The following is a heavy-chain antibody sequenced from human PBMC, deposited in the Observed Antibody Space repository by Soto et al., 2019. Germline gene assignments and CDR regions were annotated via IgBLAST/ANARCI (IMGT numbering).Heavy chain of an antibody. D-gene: IGHD6-6*01. CDR2: IFHSGTS. V-gene: IGHV4-59*12. Sequence: SETLSLTCTVSGASISSSYWSWIRQPPGKGLEWIGYIFHSGTSNYNPSLKSRVTTSVDTSKNQFSLNLSSLTTEDTAVYFCARGGNPYPRTSSRVGGFDYWGQEGLVT. CDR1: GASISSSY. J-gene: IGHJ4*02. CDR3: ARGGNPYPRTSSRVGGFDY.